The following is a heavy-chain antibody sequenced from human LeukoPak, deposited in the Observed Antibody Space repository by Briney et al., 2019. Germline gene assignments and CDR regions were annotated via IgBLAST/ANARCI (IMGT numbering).Heavy chain of an antibody. CDR2: IYSGGST. Sequence: GGSLRLSCAASEFSVGSNYMTWVRQAPGKGLEWVSLIYSGGSTYYADSVKGRFTISRDNSKNTLYLQMNSLRAEDTAVYYCARDWIVSSGWFDYWGQGTLVTVSS. J-gene: IGHJ4*02. V-gene: IGHV3-66*01. CDR1: EFSVGSNY. CDR3: ARDWIVSSGWFDY. D-gene: IGHD6-19*01.